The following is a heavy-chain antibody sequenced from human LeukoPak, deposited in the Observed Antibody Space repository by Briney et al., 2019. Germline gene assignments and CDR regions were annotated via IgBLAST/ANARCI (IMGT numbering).Heavy chain of an antibody. CDR2: VYSGST. J-gene: IGHJ5*02. CDR1: GGSISDYY. D-gene: IGHD6-19*01. CDR3: ARRVPLSSGWTGGGWFDP. V-gene: IGHV4-59*08. Sequence: SETLSLTCTVSGGSISDYYWSWIRQPPGKGRECIGYVYSGSTSYSPSLKSRVSISVDTSRNQFSLKLSSVTAADTAVYYCARRVPLSSGWTGGGWFDPWGQGTLVTVSS.